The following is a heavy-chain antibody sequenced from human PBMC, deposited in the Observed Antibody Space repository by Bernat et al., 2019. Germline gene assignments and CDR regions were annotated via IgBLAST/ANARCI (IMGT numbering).Heavy chain of an antibody. CDR1: GFTFSGYD. D-gene: IGHD2-2*01. V-gene: IGHV3-48*01. J-gene: IGHJ4*02. CDR3: ARRYCVSTSCYGSIDY. Sequence: EVHLVESGGGLLQPGGSLRLSCAASGFTFSGYDMSWVRQAPGKGLEWISYISSSGSKQYYADSVKGRFTISRDNAKNSLYLQMNSLRAEDTAVYYCARRYCVSTSCYGSIDYWGQGTLVTVSS. CDR2: ISSSGSKQ.